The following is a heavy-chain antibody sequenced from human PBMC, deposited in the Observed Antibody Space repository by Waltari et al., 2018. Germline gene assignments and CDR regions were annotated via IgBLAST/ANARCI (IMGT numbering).Heavy chain of an antibody. V-gene: IGHV4-39*07. Sequence: QLQLRESGPGLLKPSETLSLTCSVSGDSIGSGYYYWGWIRQAPGKGLEWIGSIYFAGSTNYNPSLKRRLTISVDTSKNHFSLRLSSVTAADTAVYYCAREVGGSSWSTTPRGDAFDIWGQGTMVTVSS. D-gene: IGHD6-13*01. CDR1: GDSIGSGYYY. CDR3: AREVGGSSWSTTPRGDAFDI. J-gene: IGHJ3*02. CDR2: IYFAGST.